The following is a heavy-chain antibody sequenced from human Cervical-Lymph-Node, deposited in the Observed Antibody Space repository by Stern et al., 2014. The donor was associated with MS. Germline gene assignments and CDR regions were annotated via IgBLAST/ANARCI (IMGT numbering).Heavy chain of an antibody. CDR2: IYPGAYEA. J-gene: IGHJ4*02. Sequence: EVRLVQSGAEVKKPGEFLKISCKGSGYSFTNYWIGLVRQMPGKGLAWSGIIYPGAYEARYSPSFQGQVTISADNSISTAYLQWSSLKASDTAMYYCARGSGRDFFDYWGQGTLVTVSS. CDR3: ARGSGRDFFDY. V-gene: IGHV5-51*01. D-gene: IGHD3-3*01. CDR1: GYSFTNYW.